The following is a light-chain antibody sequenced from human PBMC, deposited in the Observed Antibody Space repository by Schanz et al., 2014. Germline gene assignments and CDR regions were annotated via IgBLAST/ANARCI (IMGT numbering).Light chain of an antibody. CDR1: QSVSSY. V-gene: IGKV3-20*01. Sequence: EIVLTQSPATLSLSPGERAALSCRASQSVSSYLAWYQQKPGQAPRLLIYGASTRATGIPARFSGSGSGTDFILTISRLEPEDFAVYYCQQFGGSPLTFGAGTKVDIK. CDR3: QQFGGSPLT. CDR2: GAS. J-gene: IGKJ4*01.